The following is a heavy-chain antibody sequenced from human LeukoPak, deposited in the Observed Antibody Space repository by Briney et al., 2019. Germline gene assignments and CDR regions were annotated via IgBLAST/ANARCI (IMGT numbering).Heavy chain of an antibody. CDR3: ARGRKRGFYWDGDHPLFDY. CDR1: GFTFSSYS. V-gene: IGHV3-48*02. J-gene: IGHJ4*02. CDR2: ISSSSSTI. D-gene: IGHD4-17*01. Sequence: PGGSLRLSCAASGFTFSSYSMNWVRRAPGKGLEWVSYISSSSSTIYYADSVKGRFTISRDNAKNSLYLQMNSLRDEDTAVYYCARGRKRGFYWDGDHPLFDYWGQGTLVTVSS.